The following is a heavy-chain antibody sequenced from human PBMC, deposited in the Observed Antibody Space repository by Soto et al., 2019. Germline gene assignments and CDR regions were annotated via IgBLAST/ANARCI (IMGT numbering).Heavy chain of an antibody. D-gene: IGHD6-13*01. CDR2: ISAYNGNT. CDR1: GYTFTSYG. V-gene: IGHV1-18*01. CDR3: ARIRIAAAAAPYLNWFDP. Sequence: GASENVSCKASGYTFTSYGISWVRQAPGQGLEWMGWISAYNGNTNYAQKLQGRVTMTTDTSTSTAYMELRSLRSDDTAVYYCARIRIAAAAAPYLNWFDPWGQGTLVTVSS. J-gene: IGHJ5*02.